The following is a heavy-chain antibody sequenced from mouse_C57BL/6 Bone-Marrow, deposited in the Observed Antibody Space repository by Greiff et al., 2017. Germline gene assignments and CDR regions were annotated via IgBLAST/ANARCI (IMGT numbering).Heavy chain of an antibody. CDR1: GYTFTSYW. J-gene: IGHJ4*01. CDR2: IVPSDSYT. Sequence: QVQLQQPGAELVMPGASVKLSCKASGYTFTSYWMHWVKQRPGQGLEWIGEIVPSDSYTNYNQKFKGKSTLTVDKSSSTAYMQLSSLTSEDSAVXYCARSGVGAMDYWGQGTSVTVSS. V-gene: IGHV1-69*01. D-gene: IGHD3-1*01. CDR3: ARSGVGAMDY.